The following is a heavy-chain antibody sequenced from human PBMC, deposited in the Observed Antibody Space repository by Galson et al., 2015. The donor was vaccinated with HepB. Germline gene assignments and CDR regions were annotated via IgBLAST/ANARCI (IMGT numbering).Heavy chain of an antibody. V-gene: IGHV3-66*01. CDR1: GFTVSSVY. D-gene: IGHD5-12*01. CDR2: IYSGGST. CDR3: ARDLRSGYAGTPLYYYGMDV. Sequence: SLRLSCAASGFTVSSVYMSWVRQAPGKGLEWVSVIYSGGSTYYADSVKGRFTISRDNSKNTLYLQMNSLRAEDTAVYYCARDLRSGYAGTPLYYYGMDVWGQGTTVTVSS. J-gene: IGHJ6*02.